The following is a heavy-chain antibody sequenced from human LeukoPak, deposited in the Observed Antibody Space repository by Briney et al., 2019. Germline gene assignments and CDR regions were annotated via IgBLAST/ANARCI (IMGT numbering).Heavy chain of an antibody. CDR3: ARGSLHYYGGDV. CDR1: GGSFSGYY. J-gene: IGHJ6*02. V-gene: IGHV4-34*01. Sequence: SETLSLTCAVYGGSFSGYYWSWIRQPPGKGLEWIGEINHSGSTNYNPSLKSRVTISVDTSKNQFSLKLSSVTAADTAVYYCARGSLHYYGGDVWGQGTTVTVSS. D-gene: IGHD3-10*01. CDR2: INHSGST.